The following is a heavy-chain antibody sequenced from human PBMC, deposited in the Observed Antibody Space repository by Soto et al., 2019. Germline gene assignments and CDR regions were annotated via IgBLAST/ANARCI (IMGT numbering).Heavy chain of an antibody. V-gene: IGHV3-23*01. CDR1: GFTFSDYA. J-gene: IGHJ4*02. CDR2: ISSAVNT. D-gene: IGHD6-6*01. Sequence: GSLSLSCAASGFTFSDYAMSWVLHAPGKGLEWVSAISSAVNTYYADSVKGRFTISRDNSKNTLSLQMNSLRAEDTAVYYCAKQVRDGSSSPYYFDYWGQGTLVTVSS. CDR3: AKQVRDGSSSPYYFDY.